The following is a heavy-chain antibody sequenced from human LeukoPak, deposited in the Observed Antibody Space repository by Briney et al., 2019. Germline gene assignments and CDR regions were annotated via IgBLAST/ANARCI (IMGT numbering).Heavy chain of an antibody. D-gene: IGHD4-11*01. CDR1: GFTFSSYA. J-gene: IGHJ5*02. CDR3: AKGRSNYGYNWFDP. Sequence: PGGSVRRSCAASGFTFSSYAMSWVRQPPGKGLEWVSAISGSGGSTYYADSVKGRLTISRDNSKNTLYLQMNSLRAEDTAVYYCAKGRSNYGYNWFDPWGQGTLVTVS. CDR2: ISGSGGST. V-gene: IGHV3-23*01.